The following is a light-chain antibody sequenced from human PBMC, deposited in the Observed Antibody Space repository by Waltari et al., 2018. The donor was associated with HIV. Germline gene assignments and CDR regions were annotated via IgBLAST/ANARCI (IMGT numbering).Light chain of an antibody. Sequence: SYELTQPPSVSVSPGQTARITCSGDALPKQFAYWYQQKPGQSPLMVIYKDNKRPSGIPDRFSGSMSGTTVTLIISGVRAEDEADYYCESADDSGDYWVFGGGTKLSVL. V-gene: IGLV3-25*03. CDR3: ESADDSGDYWV. CDR1: ALPKQF. CDR2: KDN. J-gene: IGLJ3*02.